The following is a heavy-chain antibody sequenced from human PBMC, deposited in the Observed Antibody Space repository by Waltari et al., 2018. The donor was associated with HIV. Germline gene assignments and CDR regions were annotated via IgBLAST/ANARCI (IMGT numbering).Heavy chain of an antibody. Sequence: QVQLQQWGAGLLKPSETLSLTCAVYGESFSGYYWSWIRQSPGKGLEWIVEINHSGSTNYNPSLKSRVTVSVDTSKNQFSLKLSSVTAADTAVYYCARGSDRNNSGWVDQFDYWGQGTLVTVSS. V-gene: IGHV4-34*01. D-gene: IGHD6-19*01. CDR3: ARGSDRNNSGWVDQFDY. CDR2: INHSGST. CDR1: GESFSGYY. J-gene: IGHJ4*02.